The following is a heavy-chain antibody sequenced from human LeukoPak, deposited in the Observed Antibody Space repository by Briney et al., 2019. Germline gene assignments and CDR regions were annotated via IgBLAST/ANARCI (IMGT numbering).Heavy chain of an antibody. Sequence: SQTLSLTCAISGDSVSSYSAAWNWIRQSPSRGLEWRVRTYYRSKWYNDYAVSVKSRITINPDTSKNQFSQQLNSVTPEDTAVYYCARGGEYSSGWYVWFDYGGQGTLVTVSS. CDR1: GDSVSSYSAA. CDR3: ARGGEYSSGWYVWFDY. D-gene: IGHD6-19*01. J-gene: IGHJ4*02. V-gene: IGHV6-1*01. CDR2: TYYRSKWYN.